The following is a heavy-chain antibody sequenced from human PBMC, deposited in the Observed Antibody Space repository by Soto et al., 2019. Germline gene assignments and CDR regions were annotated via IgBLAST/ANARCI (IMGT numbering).Heavy chain of an antibody. CDR1: GYSFTSYW. CDR3: ARGLGTYYDSSGYYYFDY. V-gene: IGHV5-51*01. D-gene: IGHD3-22*01. J-gene: IGHJ4*02. Sequence: GESLKISCKGSGYSFTSYWIGWVRQMPGKGLEWMGIIYPGDSDTRYSPSFQGQVTISADKSISPAYLQWSSLKASDTAMYYCARGLGTYYDSSGYYYFDYWGQGTLVTVSS. CDR2: IYPGDSDT.